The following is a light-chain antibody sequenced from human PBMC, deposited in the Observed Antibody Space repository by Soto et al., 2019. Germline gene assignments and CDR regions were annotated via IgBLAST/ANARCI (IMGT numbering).Light chain of an antibody. J-gene: IGLJ2*01. CDR3: QSYDSTNQGV. V-gene: IGLV6-57*03. CDR1: SGSIANNY. Sequence: NFMLTQPHSVSESPGKTVTISCTRSSGSIANNYVQWYQQRPGSAPTAVIHEDDQRPSGVPDRFSGSIDRSSNSASLTISALKTEDEADYYCQSYDSTNQGVFGGGTKLTVL. CDR2: EDD.